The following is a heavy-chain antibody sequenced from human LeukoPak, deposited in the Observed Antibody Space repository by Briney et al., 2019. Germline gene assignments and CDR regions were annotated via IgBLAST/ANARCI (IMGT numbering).Heavy chain of an antibody. Sequence: GESLKISCKGSGYRFTSYWIGWVRQMPGKGLEWMGIIYPGDSDTRYSPSFQGQVTISADKSISTAYLQWSSLKASDTAMYYCARHNVIGRFGESNSGYFDYWGQGTLVTVSS. CDR1: GYRFTSYW. J-gene: IGHJ4*02. CDR2: IYPGDSDT. V-gene: IGHV5-51*01. CDR3: ARHNVIGRFGESNSGYFDY. D-gene: IGHD3-10*01.